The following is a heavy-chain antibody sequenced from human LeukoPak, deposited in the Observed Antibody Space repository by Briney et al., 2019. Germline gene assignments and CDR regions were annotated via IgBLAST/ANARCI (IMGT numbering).Heavy chain of an antibody. CDR3: AKDAQRGFDYSNSLEK. D-gene: IGHD4-11*01. Sequence: PGGSLRLSCVGSGFTFENYDMHWVRQAPGKGLEWVAVIWSDGTEKYYGDAVKGRFTISRDNSRNTLYLQMNSLRGEDTAVYYCAKDAQRGFDYSNSLEKWGQGTLVTVSS. V-gene: IGHV3-33*06. J-gene: IGHJ4*02. CDR2: IWSDGTEK. CDR1: GFTFENYD.